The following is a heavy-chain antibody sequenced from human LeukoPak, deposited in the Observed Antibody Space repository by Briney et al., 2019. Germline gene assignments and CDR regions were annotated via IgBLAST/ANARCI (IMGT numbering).Heavy chain of an antibody. D-gene: IGHD3-16*01. CDR2: IYWNDDK. CDR3: AHRRYDPYDYESSWFDP. J-gene: IGHJ5*02. Sequence: SGPTLVKPTQTPTLTCTFSGFSLSTSGVGVGWIRQPPGKALEWLALIYWNDDKRYSPSLKSRLTITKDTSKNQVVLTMTNMDPVDTATYYCAHRRYDPYDYESSWFDPWGQGTLVTVSS. V-gene: IGHV2-5*01. CDR1: GFSLSTSGVG.